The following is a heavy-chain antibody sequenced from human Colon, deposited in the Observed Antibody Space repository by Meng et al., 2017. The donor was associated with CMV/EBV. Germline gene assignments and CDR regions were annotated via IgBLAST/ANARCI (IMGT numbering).Heavy chain of an antibody. CDR1: GGTFSTNA. CDR2: ILPVLDVG. Sequence: SVKVSCKASGGTFSTNAITWVRQAPGHGLEWMGGILPVLDVGHHAQKFQGRVTITADKSTSTAYMELSSLRSDDTAVYYCARVKCGTTSCAQGQGLDTWGQGTLVTVSS. D-gene: IGHD2-2*01. J-gene: IGHJ5*02. V-gene: IGHV1-69*10. CDR3: ARVKCGTTSCAQGQGLDT.